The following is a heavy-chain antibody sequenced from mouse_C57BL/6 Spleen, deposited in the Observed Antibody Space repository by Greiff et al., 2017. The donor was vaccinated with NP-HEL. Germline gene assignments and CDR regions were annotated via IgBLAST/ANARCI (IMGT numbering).Heavy chain of an antibody. D-gene: IGHD1-1*01. V-gene: IGHV5-17*01. Sequence: EVKLMESGGGLVKPGGSLKLSCAASGFTFSDYGMHWVRQAPEKGLEWVAYISSGSSTIYYADTVKGRFTISRDNAKNTLFLQMTSLRSEDTAMYYCARCGSGYYYAMDDWGQGTSVTVSS. CDR3: ARCGSGYYYAMDD. CDR2: ISSGSSTI. CDR1: GFTFSDYG. J-gene: IGHJ4*01.